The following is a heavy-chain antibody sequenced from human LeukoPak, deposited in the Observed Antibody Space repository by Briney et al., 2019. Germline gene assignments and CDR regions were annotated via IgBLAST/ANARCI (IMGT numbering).Heavy chain of an antibody. D-gene: IGHD6-19*01. J-gene: IGHJ3*02. CDR1: GFTFSDYY. V-gene: IGHV3-11*01. Sequence: GGSLRPSCAASGFTFSDYYMSWIRQAPGKGLEWVSYISSSGSTIYYADSVKGRFTISRDNAKNSLYLQMNSLRAEDTAVYYCARDSYSSGWYSAFDIWGQGTMVTVSS. CDR2: ISSSGSTI. CDR3: ARDSYSSGWYSAFDI.